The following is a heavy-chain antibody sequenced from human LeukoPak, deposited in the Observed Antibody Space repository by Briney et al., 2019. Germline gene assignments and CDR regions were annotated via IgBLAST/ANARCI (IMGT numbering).Heavy chain of an antibody. CDR2: IYYSGST. CDR1: GGSISSYD. J-gene: IGHJ4*02. V-gene: IGHV4-59*08. CDR3: ARHLSDSGKSGSGWTGFFY. Sequence: PSETLSLTCTVSGGSISSYDWSWIRQPPGKGLEGIGYIYYSGSTNYNPSLKSRVTISVDTSKNQLSLRLSSVTAADTAVYYCARHLSDSGKSGSGWTGFFYWGQGTLVTVSS. D-gene: IGHD6-19*01.